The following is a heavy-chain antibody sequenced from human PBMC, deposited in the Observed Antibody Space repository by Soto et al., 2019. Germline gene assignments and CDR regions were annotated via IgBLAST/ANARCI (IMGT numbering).Heavy chain of an antibody. J-gene: IGHJ4*02. D-gene: IGHD4-17*01. Sequence: SETLSLTCTVSCGSITSSSYYWGWIRQPPGKGLEWIGGIYYSGRSYYNPSLKSRVTMSVDTSKNRFSLTLNSVTAADAAVYYCARQRTTVVTQAYFDHWGQGTLVTVSS. CDR3: ARQRTTVVTQAYFDH. CDR1: CGSITSSSYY. CDR2: IYYSGRS. V-gene: IGHV4-39*01.